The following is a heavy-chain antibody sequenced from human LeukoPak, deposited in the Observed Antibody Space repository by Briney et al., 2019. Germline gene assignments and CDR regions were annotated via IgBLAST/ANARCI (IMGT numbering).Heavy chain of an antibody. Sequence: GGSLRPSCAASGFTFSDYYMSWIRQAPGKGLEWVSYISSSSSYTNYADSVKGRFTISRDNAKNSLYLQMNSLRAEDTAVYYCARAGDYLHYYYYYGMDVWGKGTTVTVSS. J-gene: IGHJ6*04. CDR1: GFTFSDYY. CDR2: ISSSSSYT. CDR3: ARAGDYLHYYYYYGMDV. V-gene: IGHV3-11*06. D-gene: IGHD4-17*01.